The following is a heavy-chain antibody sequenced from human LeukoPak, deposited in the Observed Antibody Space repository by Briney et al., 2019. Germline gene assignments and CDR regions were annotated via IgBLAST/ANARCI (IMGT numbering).Heavy chain of an antibody. CDR3: ARDKSEYRYAYWSDY. Sequence: GGSLRLSCAASGFTVSSNYMSWFRQAPGKGLEWVSLIYSGGSTYYADSVKGRFTISRDNSKNTLHLQMNSLRAGDTAVYYCARDKSEYRYAYWSDYWGQGTLVTVSS. J-gene: IGHJ4*02. CDR2: IYSGGST. CDR1: GFTVSSNY. V-gene: IGHV3-66*02. D-gene: IGHD5-18*01.